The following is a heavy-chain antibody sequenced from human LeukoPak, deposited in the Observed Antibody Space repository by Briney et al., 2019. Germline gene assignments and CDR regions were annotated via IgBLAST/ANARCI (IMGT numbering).Heavy chain of an antibody. CDR1: GFTFSRDW. CDR2: ISDGGSIT. Sequence: PGGSLRLSCAASGFTFSRDWMHWVRQAPGKGLVWVSGISDGGSITTYADSVKGRFTISRDNSKSTVFLQMNSLRAEDTAVYFCVRRYYAHNDYDRYFDYWGQGILVTVSS. CDR3: VRRYYAHNDYDRYFDY. D-gene: IGHD3-16*01. J-gene: IGHJ4*02. V-gene: IGHV3-74*03.